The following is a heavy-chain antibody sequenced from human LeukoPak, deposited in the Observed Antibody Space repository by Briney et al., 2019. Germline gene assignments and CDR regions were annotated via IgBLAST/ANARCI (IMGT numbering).Heavy chain of an antibody. V-gene: IGHV3-21*01. CDR2: ISSSSSYI. CDR1: GFTFSSYS. J-gene: IGHJ4*02. Sequence: GGSLRLSCAASGFTFSSYSMNWVRQAPGKGLEWVSSISSSSSYIYYADSVKGRFTISRDNAKNSLYLQMNSLRAEDTAVYYCARNRGGDYGPFGYWGQGTLVTVSS. D-gene: IGHD4-17*01. CDR3: ARNRGGDYGPFGY.